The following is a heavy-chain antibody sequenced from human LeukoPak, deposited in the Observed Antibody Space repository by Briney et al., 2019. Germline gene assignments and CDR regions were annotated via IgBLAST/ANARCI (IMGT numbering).Heavy chain of an antibody. CDR1: GFTFSSYW. V-gene: IGHV3-7*03. Sequence: GGSLRLSCVASGFTFSSYWMSWVRQAPGKGLEWVANINQDGSEKYDVDSAKGRFTISRDNAKNSLYLQMNSLRAEDTALYYCARGLAAAGTPYWGQGTLVTVSS. J-gene: IGHJ4*02. D-gene: IGHD6-13*01. CDR3: ARGLAAAGTPY. CDR2: INQDGSEK.